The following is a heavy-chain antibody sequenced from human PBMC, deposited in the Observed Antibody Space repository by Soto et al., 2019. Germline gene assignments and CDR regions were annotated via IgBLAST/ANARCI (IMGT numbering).Heavy chain of an antibody. CDR3: VKQQAPCPNAGLPDYYYGMDV. Sequence: PGGSLRLSCAASGFGFTTIAMTWVRQAPGKGLEWVASISRDGARTFFADSVKGRFTIARDNPKDTVSMQMTSLRAEDTAAYYGVKQQAPCPNAGLPDYYYGMDVWGPGTTVTVSS. V-gene: IGHV3-23*01. D-gene: IGHD7-27*01. CDR2: ISRDGART. J-gene: IGHJ6*02. CDR1: GFGFTTIA.